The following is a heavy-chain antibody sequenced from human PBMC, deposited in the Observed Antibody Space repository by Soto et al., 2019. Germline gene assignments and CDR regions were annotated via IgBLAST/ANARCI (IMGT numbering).Heavy chain of an antibody. Sequence: ASVKVSCKASGYTFTSYGINWVRQATGQGLEWMGWMNPNSGNTGYAQKFQGRVTMTRNTSISTAYMELSSLRSEDTAVYYCARGRERGRWFDPWGQGTLVTVSS. V-gene: IGHV1-8*01. J-gene: IGHJ5*02. CDR3: ARGRERGRWFDP. CDR1: GYTFTSYG. CDR2: MNPNSGNT.